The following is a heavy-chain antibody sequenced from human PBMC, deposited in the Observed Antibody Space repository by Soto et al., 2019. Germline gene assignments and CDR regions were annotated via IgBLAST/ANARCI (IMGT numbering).Heavy chain of an antibody. CDR1: GDSVSSDTVA. V-gene: IGHV6-1*01. D-gene: IGHD3-16*01. CDR3: AYDQTRNHPAKWIDS. J-gene: IGHJ5*01. CDR2: TYYRSKWYN. Sequence: PSQTLSLTCAISGDSVSSDTVAWNSTRQSPSRGHEWLGRTYYRSKWYNDYAVSVKSRITINSDTSKNQFSLHLNSATTEDTAVYYCAYDQTRNHPAKWIDSWGQGTLVTVSS.